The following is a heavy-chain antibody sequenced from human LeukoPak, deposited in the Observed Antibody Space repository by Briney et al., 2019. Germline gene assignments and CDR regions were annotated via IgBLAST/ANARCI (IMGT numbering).Heavy chain of an antibody. D-gene: IGHD2-2*01. CDR1: GYTFTSYD. CDR2: ISAYNGNT. J-gene: IGHJ3*02. Sequence: ASVKVSCKASGYTFTSYDINWVRQATGQGLEWMGWISAYNGNTNYAQKLQGRVTMTTDTSTSTAYMELRSLRSDDTAVYHCARDGSDIVVVPAAIGDAFDIWGQGTMVTVSS. CDR3: ARDGSDIVVVPAAIGDAFDI. V-gene: IGHV1-18*01.